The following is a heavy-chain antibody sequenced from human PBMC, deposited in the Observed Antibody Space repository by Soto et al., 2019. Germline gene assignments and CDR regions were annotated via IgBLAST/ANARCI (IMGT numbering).Heavy chain of an antibody. CDR3: ACVDYYDSSGYDTGNY. CDR1: GFTFSSYG. CDR2: IWYDGSNK. J-gene: IGHJ4*02. V-gene: IGHV3-33*01. D-gene: IGHD3-22*01. Sequence: GGSLGLSCAASGFTFSSYGMHWVRQAPGKGLEWVAVIWYDGSNKYYADSVKGRFTISRDNSKNTLYLQMNSLRAEDTAVYYCACVDYYDSSGYDTGNYWGQGTLVTVSS.